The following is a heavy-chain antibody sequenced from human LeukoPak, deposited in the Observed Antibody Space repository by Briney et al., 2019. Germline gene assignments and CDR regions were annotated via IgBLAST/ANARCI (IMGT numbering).Heavy chain of an antibody. J-gene: IGHJ4*02. D-gene: IGHD4-17*01. CDR1: GFTFSDSA. CDR2: IRNKADNYAT. CDR3: TRLTMTTDSFDY. V-gene: IGHV3-73*01. Sequence: GGSLRLSCTASGFTFSDSAIHWVRQASGKGLEWVGRIRNKADNYATAYSASVKGRFTISRDDSKNTAYLQMNSLKTEDTAVYFCTRLTMTTDSFDYWGQGTLVTVSS.